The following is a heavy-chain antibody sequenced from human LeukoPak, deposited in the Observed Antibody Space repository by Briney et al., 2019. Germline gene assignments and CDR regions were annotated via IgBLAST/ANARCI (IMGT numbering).Heavy chain of an antibody. CDR3: ARGGSLHPSEPENWFDP. V-gene: IGHV3-21*01. CDR1: GFTFSSYS. D-gene: IGHD1-14*01. CDR2: ISSSSSYI. Sequence: PGGSLRLSCAASGFTFSSYSMNWVRQAPGKGLEWVSSISSSSSYIYYADSVKGRFTISRDNAKNSLYLQMNSLRAEDTAVYYCARGGSLHPSEPENWFDPWGQGTLVTVSS. J-gene: IGHJ5*02.